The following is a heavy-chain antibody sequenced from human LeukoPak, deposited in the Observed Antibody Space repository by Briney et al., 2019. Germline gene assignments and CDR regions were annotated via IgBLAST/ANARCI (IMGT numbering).Heavy chain of an antibody. V-gene: IGHV4-38-2*02. CDR3: ARDATIAAPLMS. J-gene: IGHJ4*02. CDR2: IFHGVTT. CDR1: GYSISSDYY. D-gene: IGHD6-13*01. Sequence: SETLSLTCTVSGYSISSDYYWGWVRQPPGEGLEWIGNIFHGVTTFYNPSLMNRVAISVDTSKNQFSLKLTSVTAADTAVYYCARDATIAAPLMSWGQGTLVIVSS.